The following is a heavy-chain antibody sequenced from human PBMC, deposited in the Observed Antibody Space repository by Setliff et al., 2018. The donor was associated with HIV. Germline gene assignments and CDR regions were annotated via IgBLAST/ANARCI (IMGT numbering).Heavy chain of an antibody. CDR2: IIPIFGTA. D-gene: IGHD3-22*01. CDR3: ARDTNLIYDSSGYYPYTFDY. V-gene: IGHV1-69*05. J-gene: IGHJ4*02. Sequence: SVKVSCKASGGSFSSYAISWVRQAPGQGLEWMGGIIPIFGTAKYAQKFQGRVTITTDDSTSTAYMELSSLGSEDTAVYYCARDTNLIYDSSGYYPYTFDYWGQGTLVTVSS. CDR1: GGSFSSYA.